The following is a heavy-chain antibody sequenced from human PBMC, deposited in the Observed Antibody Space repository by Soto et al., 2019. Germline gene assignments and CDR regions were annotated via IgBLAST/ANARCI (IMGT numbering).Heavy chain of an antibody. CDR1: GFTFSSYG. CDR2: ISYDGSNK. J-gene: IGHJ6*02. CDR3: AKDRGPYGDPRTDPHYYYYGMDV. Sequence: GGSLRLSCAASGFTFSSYGMHWVRQAPGKGLEWVAVISYDGSNKYYADSVKGRFTISRDNSKNTLYLQMNSLRAEDTAVYYCAKDRGPYGDPRTDPHYYYYGMDVWGQGTTVTVSS. V-gene: IGHV3-30*18. D-gene: IGHD4-17*01.